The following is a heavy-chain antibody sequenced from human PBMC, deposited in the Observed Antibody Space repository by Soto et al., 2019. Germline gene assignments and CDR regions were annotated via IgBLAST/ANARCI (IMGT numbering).Heavy chain of an antibody. CDR1: GYTFTGYY. Sequence: ASVKVSCKASGYTFTGYYMHWVRQAPGQGLEWMGWINPNSGGTSYAQKFQGRVTMTRDTSISTAYMELSRLRSDDTAVYYCARPMDPPYYDFWSGYENYYYGMDVWGQGTTVTVSS. J-gene: IGHJ6*02. V-gene: IGHV1-2*02. CDR2: INPNSGGT. D-gene: IGHD3-3*01. CDR3: ARPMDPPYYDFWSGYENYYYGMDV.